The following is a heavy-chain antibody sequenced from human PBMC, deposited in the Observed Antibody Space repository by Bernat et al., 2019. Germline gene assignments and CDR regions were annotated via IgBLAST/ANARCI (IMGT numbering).Heavy chain of an antibody. D-gene: IGHD1-26*01. Sequence: QVQLVESGGGVVQPGRSLRLSCAASGFTFSPYGMQWVRQAPGKGLEWVAVVSSDGHTKYYLDSVKGRFTLSRDNSKNTVYLQMNSLRPEDSAVYYCAKEGHSRGYGAYFDSWGQGTLVTVSS. V-gene: IGHV3-30*18. J-gene: IGHJ4*02. CDR3: AKEGHSRGYGAYFDS. CDR2: VSSDGHTK. CDR1: GFTFSPYG.